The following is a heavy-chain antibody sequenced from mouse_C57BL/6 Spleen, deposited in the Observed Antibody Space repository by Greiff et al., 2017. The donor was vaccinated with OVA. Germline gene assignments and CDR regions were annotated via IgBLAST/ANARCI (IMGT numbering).Heavy chain of an antibody. Sequence: VQLQQPGAELVKPGASVKLSCKASGYTFTSYWMQWVKQRPGQGLEWIGEIDPSDSYTNYNQKFKGKATLTVDTSSSTAYRQLSSLTSEDSAVYYCARGDDGYFDYWGQGTTLTVSS. CDR3: ARGDDGYFDY. V-gene: IGHV1-50*01. CDR1: GYTFTSYW. CDR2: IDPSDSYT. J-gene: IGHJ2*01. D-gene: IGHD2-3*01.